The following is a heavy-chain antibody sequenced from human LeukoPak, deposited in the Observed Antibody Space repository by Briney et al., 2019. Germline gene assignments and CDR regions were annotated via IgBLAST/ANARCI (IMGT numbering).Heavy chain of an antibody. V-gene: IGHV4-34*01. J-gene: IGHJ4*02. CDR1: GGSFSGYY. CDR2: INHSGST. Sequence: SETLSLTCAVYGGSFSGYYWSWIRQPPGKGLEWIGEINHSGSTNYNPSLKSRVTISVDTSKNQFSLRLSSVTAADTAVYYCARRYSSGPFDYWGQGTLVTVSS. D-gene: IGHD6-19*01. CDR3: ARRYSSGPFDY.